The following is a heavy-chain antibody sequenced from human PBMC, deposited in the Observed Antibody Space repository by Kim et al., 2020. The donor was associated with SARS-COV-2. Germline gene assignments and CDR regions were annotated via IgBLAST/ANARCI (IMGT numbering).Heavy chain of an antibody. CDR2: INHSGST. V-gene: IGHV4-34*01. J-gene: IGHJ4*02. D-gene: IGHD2-2*01. CDR1: GGSFSGCY. CDR3: ARVRDIVVVPAAIGY. Sequence: SETLSLTCAVYGGSFSGCYWSWIRQPPGKGLEWIGEINHSGSTNYNPSLKSRVTISVDTSKNQFSLKLSSVTAADTAVYYCARVRDIVVVPAAIGYWGQGTLVTVSS.